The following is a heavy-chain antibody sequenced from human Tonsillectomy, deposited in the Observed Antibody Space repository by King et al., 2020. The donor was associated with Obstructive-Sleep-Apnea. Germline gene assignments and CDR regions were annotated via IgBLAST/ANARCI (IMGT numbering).Heavy chain of an antibody. CDR3: AAEYGSGSYFFDY. Sequence: VQLQESGPGLVKPSQTLSLTCTVSGGSISSGGYYWSWIRQHPGKGLEWIGYSYYSGSTYYNPSLKRRVTISVDTSKNQFSLKLSSVTAADTAVYYWAAEYGSGSYFFDYWGQGTLVTVSS. CDR2: SYYSGST. V-gene: IGHV4-31*03. J-gene: IGHJ4*02. D-gene: IGHD3-10*01. CDR1: GGSISSGGYY.